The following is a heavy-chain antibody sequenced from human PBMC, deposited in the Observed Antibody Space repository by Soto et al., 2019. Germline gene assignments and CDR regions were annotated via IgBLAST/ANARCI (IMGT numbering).Heavy chain of an antibody. V-gene: IGHV3-23*01. CDR2: ISDSAKST. Sequence: PGGSLRLSCAASGFTFSSYAMSWVRQAPGKGLEWVSTISDSAKSTYSADSVKGRFTISRDNSKNTLYLQMNSLRAEDTAVYYCARARHGDPLVGQDDFDYWGQGTLVTVSS. D-gene: IGHD4-17*01. CDR3: ARARHGDPLVGQDDFDY. CDR1: GFTFSSYA. J-gene: IGHJ4*02.